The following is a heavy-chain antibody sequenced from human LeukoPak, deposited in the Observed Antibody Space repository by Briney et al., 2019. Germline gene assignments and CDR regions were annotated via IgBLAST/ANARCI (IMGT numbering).Heavy chain of an antibody. CDR2: IYYSGST. V-gene: IGHV4-39*01. CDR1: GGSISSSYYY. J-gene: IGHJ4*02. Sequence: SETLSLTCTVSGGSISSSYYYWGWIRQPPGKGLEWIGSIYYSGSTYYNPSLKSRVTISVDTSKNQFSLKLRSVTAADTAVYYCARRSYYDSSGIFDYWGQGTLVTVSS. D-gene: IGHD3-22*01. CDR3: ARRSYYDSSGIFDY.